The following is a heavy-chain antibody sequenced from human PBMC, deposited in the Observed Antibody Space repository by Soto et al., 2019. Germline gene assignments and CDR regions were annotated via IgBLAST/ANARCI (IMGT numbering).Heavy chain of an antibody. D-gene: IGHD3-16*02. CDR3: ARAVSDYVWGTYRENAFDI. J-gene: IGHJ3*02. Sequence: QLQLQESGARLVRPSQTLSLTCVVSGGSISSGGYSWNWIRQPPGKGLEWIGYIYDSGRTSYNPSLKSRVTTSLDRSKNHFSLKLSSVTAADTAVYYCARAVSDYVWGTYRENAFDIWGQGTMVTVSS. CDR1: GGSISSGGYS. CDR2: IYDSGRT. V-gene: IGHV4-30-2*01.